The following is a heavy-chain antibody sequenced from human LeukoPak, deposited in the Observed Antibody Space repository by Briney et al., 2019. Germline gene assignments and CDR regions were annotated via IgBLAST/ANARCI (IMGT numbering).Heavy chain of an antibody. V-gene: IGHV1-2*06. Sequence: ASVKVSCKASGYTFTGYYMHWVRQAPGQGLEWMGRINPNSGGTNYAQKFQGRVTMTRDTSISTAYMELSRLRSDDTAVYYCANRLAAAGTFLFAYWGQGTLVTVSS. CDR1: GYTFTGYY. J-gene: IGHJ4*02. D-gene: IGHD6-13*01. CDR2: INPNSGGT. CDR3: ANRLAAAGTFLFAY.